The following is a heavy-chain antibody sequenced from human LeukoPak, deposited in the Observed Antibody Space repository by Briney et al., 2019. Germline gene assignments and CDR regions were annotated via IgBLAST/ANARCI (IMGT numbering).Heavy chain of an antibody. J-gene: IGHJ3*02. Sequence: SETLSLTCTVSGGSISSYYWSWIRQPPGKGLEWIGYIYYSGSTNYNPSLKSRVTMSVDTSKNQFSLKLSSVTAADTAVYYCASWRNGAFDIWGQGTMVTVSS. D-gene: IGHD3-3*01. CDR1: GGSISSYY. CDR2: IYYSGST. CDR3: ASWRNGAFDI. V-gene: IGHV4-59*12.